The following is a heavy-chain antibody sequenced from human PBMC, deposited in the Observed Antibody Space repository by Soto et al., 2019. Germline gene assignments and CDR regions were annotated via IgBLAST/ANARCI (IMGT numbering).Heavy chain of an antibody. D-gene: IGHD2-2*03. CDR2: VSGSADST. J-gene: IGHJ4*02. V-gene: IGHV3-23*01. Sequence: AGSLTLSCAASGFTISNYAMNWVCQDPGGGLELDSTVSGSADSTYYGDSVKGRFTISRDNSKNTLYLQMKSLRAEDTAMYYCAKAGIGYCSRTSCLYYFDSWGQGTLVTVSS. CDR3: AKAGIGYCSRTSCLYYFDS. CDR1: GFTISNYA.